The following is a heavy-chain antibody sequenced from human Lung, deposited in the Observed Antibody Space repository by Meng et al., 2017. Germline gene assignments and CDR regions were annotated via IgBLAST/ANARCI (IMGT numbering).Heavy chain of an antibody. D-gene: IGHD2/OR15-2a*01. CDR3: ARGRGNQPLFDF. CDR2: LIPVLNKA. CDR1: GGSFSTYT. Sequence: QVQLVQTGAEGKKPGAAVKVACKTSGGSFSTYTFRWVRQAPGQGLEWMGGLIPVLNKAKSAPRFQDRVTFTADETTTTAYMELSSLTFEDTAVYFCARGRGNQPLFDFWGQGTLVTVSS. J-gene: IGHJ4*02. V-gene: IGHV1-69*10.